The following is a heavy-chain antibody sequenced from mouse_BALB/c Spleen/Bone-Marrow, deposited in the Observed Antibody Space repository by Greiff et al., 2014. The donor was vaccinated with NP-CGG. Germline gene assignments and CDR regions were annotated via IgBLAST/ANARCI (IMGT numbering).Heavy chain of an antibody. J-gene: IGHJ2*01. D-gene: IGHD2-14*01. CDR3: ARHYRYYFDY. CDR1: GYTFTSYW. CDR2: ISPSTGYT. V-gene: IGHV1-7*01. Sequence: VQLQQSGAELAKPGASVKMSCEASGYTFTSYWMHWVKQRPGQGLEWIGYISPSTGYTEYNQKFKDKATLTADKSSSTAYMQLSSLTSEDSAVYYCARHYRYYFDYWGQGTTLTVSS.